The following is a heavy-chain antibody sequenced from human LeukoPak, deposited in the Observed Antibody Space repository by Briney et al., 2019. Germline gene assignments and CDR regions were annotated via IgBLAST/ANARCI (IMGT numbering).Heavy chain of an antibody. Sequence: SVKVSCKASGYTFTSYGISWVRQAPGQGLEWMGGIIPIFGTANYAQKFQGRVTITADESTSTAYMELSSLRSEDTAVYYCARGYSSGFDYWGQGTLVTVSS. CDR1: GYTFTSYG. V-gene: IGHV1-69*13. D-gene: IGHD6-19*01. CDR3: ARGYSSGFDY. J-gene: IGHJ4*02. CDR2: IIPIFGTA.